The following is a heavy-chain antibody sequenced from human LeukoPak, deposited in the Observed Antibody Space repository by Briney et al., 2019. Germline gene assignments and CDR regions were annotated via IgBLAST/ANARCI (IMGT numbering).Heavy chain of an antibody. D-gene: IGHD1-26*01. CDR1: GGSFSGYY. CDR3: ARGGWELPEGSLDY. CDR2: INHSGST. J-gene: IGHJ4*02. Sequence: SETLSLTCAVYGGSFSGYYWSWIRQPPGKGLEWIGEINHSGSTNYDPSLKSRVIISVDASRNQFSLKLSSVTAADTAVYYCARGGWELPEGSLDYWGQGTLVTVSS. V-gene: IGHV4-34*01.